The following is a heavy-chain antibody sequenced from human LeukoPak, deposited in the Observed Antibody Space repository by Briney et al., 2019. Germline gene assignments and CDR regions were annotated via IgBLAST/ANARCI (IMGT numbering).Heavy chain of an antibody. Sequence: GGSLRLSCAASGFTFSSYAMSWVRQAPGKGLEWVSANGGSGGSTYYADSVKGRFTISRDNSKNTLYLQMNSLRAEDTAVYYCAKDPAVGGATGYFDYWGQGTLVTVSS. CDR1: GFTFSSYA. CDR3: AKDPAVGGATGYFDY. CDR2: NGGSGGST. J-gene: IGHJ4*02. D-gene: IGHD1-26*01. V-gene: IGHV3-23*01.